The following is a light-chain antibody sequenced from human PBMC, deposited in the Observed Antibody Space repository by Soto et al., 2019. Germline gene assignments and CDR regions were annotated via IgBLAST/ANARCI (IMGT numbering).Light chain of an antibody. CDR2: AAS. J-gene: IGKJ2*01. V-gene: IGKV1D-16*01. CDR3: QQYSRYPYT. Sequence: DIQMTQSPSSLSASVGDRVTITCRATQGISSWLAWYQQKPEKAPKCLIYAASSLQSGVPSRFSGSGFGTDFTLTISSLQPEDFATYYCQQYSRYPYTFGQGTKLEIK. CDR1: QGISSW.